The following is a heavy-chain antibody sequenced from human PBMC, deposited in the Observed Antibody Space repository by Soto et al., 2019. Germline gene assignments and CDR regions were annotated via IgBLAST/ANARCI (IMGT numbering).Heavy chain of an antibody. CDR1: GFTFSSYG. D-gene: IGHD2-21*02. Sequence: QVQLVESGGGVVQPGRSLRLSCAASGFTFSSYGMHWVHQAPGKGLEWVAVIWYDGSNKYYADSVKGRFTISRDNSKNTLYLQMNSLRAEDTAVYYCANGGNSIGGAFDIWGQGTMVTVSS. V-gene: IGHV3-33*06. J-gene: IGHJ3*02. CDR2: IWYDGSNK. CDR3: ANGGNSIGGAFDI.